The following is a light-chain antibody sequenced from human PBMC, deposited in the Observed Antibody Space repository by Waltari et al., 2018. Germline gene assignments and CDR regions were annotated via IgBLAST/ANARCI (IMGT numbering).Light chain of an antibody. CDR1: SGNIATNY. V-gene: IGLV6-57*03. CDR2: EDN. Sequence: FMLTQPHSVSESPGKTVTISCTRSSGNIATNYVQWYQQRPGSAPTKVIYEDNQRPSGVPDRFSGSIDSSSSSASLIISGLKAEDEADYYCQSFDSSHVVFGGGTKLTVL. CDR3: QSFDSSHVV. J-gene: IGLJ2*01.